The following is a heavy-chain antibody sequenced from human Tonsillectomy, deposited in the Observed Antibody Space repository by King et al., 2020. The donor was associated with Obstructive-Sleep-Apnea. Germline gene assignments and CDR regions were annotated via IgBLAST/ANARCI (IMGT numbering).Heavy chain of an antibody. CDR2: IYYSGST. CDR1: GGSISSSSYY. Sequence: QLQESGPGLVKPSETLSLTCTVSGGSISSSSYYWGWIRQPPGKGLEWIGSIYYSGSTYYNPSLKSRVTISVDTSKNQFSLKLSSVTAADTAVYYCAGEGAGTTTRFQHWGQGTLVTVSS. CDR3: AGEGAGTTTRFQH. J-gene: IGHJ1*01. D-gene: IGHD1-7*01. V-gene: IGHV4-39*07.